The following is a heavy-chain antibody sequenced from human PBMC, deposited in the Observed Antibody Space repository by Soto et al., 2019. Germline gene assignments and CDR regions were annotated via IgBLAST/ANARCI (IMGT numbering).Heavy chain of an antibody. CDR3: ARPPSPDDIGWFDP. D-gene: IGHD2-2*02. CDR1: GGSISSSMYY. CDR2: IYYSGST. J-gene: IGHJ5*02. V-gene: IGHV4-39*01. Sequence: PSETLSLTCTVSGGSISSSMYYWGWIRQPPRKRLERIGTIYYSGSTYYNPSLKSRVTISVDTSKNKFSLKLSSVTAADTAVYYCARPPSPDDIGWFDPWGQGTLVTVSS.